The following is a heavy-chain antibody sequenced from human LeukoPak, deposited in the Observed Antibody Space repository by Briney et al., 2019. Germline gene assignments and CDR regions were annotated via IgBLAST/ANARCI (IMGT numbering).Heavy chain of an antibody. J-gene: IGHJ4*02. Sequence: GGSLRLSCAASGFTLSSYAMSWVRQGPGKGLEWVSSISSSSSYIYYADSVKGRFTISRDSAKNSLYLQMNSLRAEDTAVYYCARVEWESSGYYFDYWGQGTLVTVSS. CDR1: GFTLSSYA. D-gene: IGHD3-22*01. V-gene: IGHV3-21*01. CDR2: ISSSSSYI. CDR3: ARVEWESSGYYFDY.